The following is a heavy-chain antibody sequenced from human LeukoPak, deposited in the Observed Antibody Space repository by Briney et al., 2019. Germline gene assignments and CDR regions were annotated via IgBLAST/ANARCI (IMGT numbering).Heavy chain of an antibody. CDR3: ATRAYSNYVRGYYYYMDV. CDR2: FDPEDGET. V-gene: IGHV1-24*01. CDR1: GYTLTELS. D-gene: IGHD4-11*01. J-gene: IGHJ6*03. Sequence: ASVKVSCKVSGYTLTELSMHWVRQAPGKGLEWMGGFDPEDGETIYAQKFQGRVTMTEDTSTDTAYMELSSLGSEDTAVYYCATRAYSNYVRGYYYYMDVWGKGTTVTVSS.